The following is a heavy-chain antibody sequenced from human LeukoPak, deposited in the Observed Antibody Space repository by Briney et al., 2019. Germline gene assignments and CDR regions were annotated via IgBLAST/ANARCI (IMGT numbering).Heavy chain of an antibody. V-gene: IGHV3-49*04. CDR2: IRSKAYGGTT. D-gene: IGHD6-19*01. J-gene: IGHJ4*02. CDR3: TSRSVDY. Sequence: GGSLRLSCTASGFTFGDYAMSWVRQAPGKGLEWVGFIRSKAYGGTTEYAASVKGRFTISRDDSKSIAYLQMNSLKTEDTAVYYCTSRSVDYWGQGTLVTVSS. CDR1: GFTFGDYA.